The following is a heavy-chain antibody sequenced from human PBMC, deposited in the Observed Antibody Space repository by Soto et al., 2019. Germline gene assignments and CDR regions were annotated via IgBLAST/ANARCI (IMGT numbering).Heavy chain of an antibody. Sequence: QVQLVESGGGLVKPGGSLRLSWAASGFTFSDSYMSWIRQAPGKGLEWVSYISSSGDIMYYADSVKGRFTISRDNAKNSLYLQMNSLRAEDTAVYYCARDLGYYDSSGYFDYWGQGTLVTVSS. V-gene: IGHV3-11*01. CDR1: GFTFSDSY. D-gene: IGHD3-22*01. CDR2: ISSSGDIM. J-gene: IGHJ4*02. CDR3: ARDLGYYDSSGYFDY.